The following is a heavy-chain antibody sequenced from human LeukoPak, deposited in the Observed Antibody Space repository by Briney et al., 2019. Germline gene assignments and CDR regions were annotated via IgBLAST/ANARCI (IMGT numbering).Heavy chain of an antibody. D-gene: IGHD3-3*01. V-gene: IGHV3-23*01. Sequence: PGGSLRLSCAASGFTFSRYAMSWVRQAPGKGLEWISGISGSGGSTYYADSVKGRFSISRDNSKNMVFLQMNSLRAVDTAVYYCAKDYYDFWSAIDYWGQGTLVTVSS. CDR1: GFTFSRYA. CDR3: AKDYYDFWSAIDY. J-gene: IGHJ4*02. CDR2: ISGSGGST.